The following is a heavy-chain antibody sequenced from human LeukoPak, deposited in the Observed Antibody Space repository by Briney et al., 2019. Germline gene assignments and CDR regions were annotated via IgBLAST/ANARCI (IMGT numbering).Heavy chain of an antibody. CDR2: IKQDGSEK. J-gene: IGHJ4*02. CDR1: GYTFSDYG. CDR3: AREGCSGGSCYFDY. V-gene: IGHV3-7*05. D-gene: IGHD2-15*01. Sequence: PGTSLRLSCTASGYTFSDYGMHWVRQAPGKGLEWVANIKQDGSEKYYVDSVKGRFTISRDNAKNSLYLQMNSLRAEDTAVYYCAREGCSGGSCYFDYWGQGTLVTVSS.